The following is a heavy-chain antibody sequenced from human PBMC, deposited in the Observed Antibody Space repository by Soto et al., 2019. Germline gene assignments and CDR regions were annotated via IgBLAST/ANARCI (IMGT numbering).Heavy chain of an antibody. Sequence: PGESLKISCKASGYKFSSFWIGWVRQMPGKGLEWMGVIYPGDSDTRYSPSFQGQVTISADKSISTAYLQWSSLKASDTAMYYCARSYRSSSVNWFDPWGQGTLVTVSS. CDR3: ARSYRSSSVNWFDP. CDR1: GYKFSSFW. V-gene: IGHV5-51*03. J-gene: IGHJ5*02. CDR2: IYPGDSDT. D-gene: IGHD6-6*01.